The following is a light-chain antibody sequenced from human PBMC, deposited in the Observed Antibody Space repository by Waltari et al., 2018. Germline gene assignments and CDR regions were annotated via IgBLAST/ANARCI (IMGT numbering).Light chain of an antibody. CDR3: QLYSSSLYT. V-gene: IGKV3-20*01. Sequence: IVLTQFPGTLSLSPGERATLSCRASESFINTDLAWYQQKPGQAPRLLIYAASTRAPGTPDRFSGSESGTDFTLTISRLEPEDVAVYFCQLYSSSLYTFGQGTKLEIK. CDR1: ESFINTD. J-gene: IGKJ2*01. CDR2: AAS.